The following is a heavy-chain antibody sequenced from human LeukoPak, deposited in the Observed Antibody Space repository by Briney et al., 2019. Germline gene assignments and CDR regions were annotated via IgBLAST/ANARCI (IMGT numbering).Heavy chain of an antibody. D-gene: IGHD4-17*01. Sequence: SVKVSCKASGGTFSSYAISWVRQAPGQGLEWMGRIIPIFGTANYAQKFQGRVTITTDESTSTAYMELSSLRSEDTAVYYCAKDEDNNSVTYRQRAFCILGQRTKV. V-gene: IGHV1-69*05. CDR3: AKDEDNNSVTYRQRAFCI. CDR2: IIPIFGTA. J-gene: IGHJ3*02. CDR1: GGTFSSYA.